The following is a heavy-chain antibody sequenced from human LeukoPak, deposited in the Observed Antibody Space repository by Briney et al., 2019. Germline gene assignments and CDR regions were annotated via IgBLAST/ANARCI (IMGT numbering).Heavy chain of an antibody. D-gene: IGHD1-26*01. CDR3: ANETVGATNGFDY. V-gene: IGHV3-23*01. CDR1: GFTFSSYA. CDR2: ISGSGGST. Sequence: GGSLRLSSAASGFTFSSYAMSWVRQAPGKGLEWVSAISGSGGSTYYADSVKGRFTISRDNSKNTLYLQMNSLRAEDTAVYYCANETVGATNGFDYWGQGTLVTVSS. J-gene: IGHJ4*02.